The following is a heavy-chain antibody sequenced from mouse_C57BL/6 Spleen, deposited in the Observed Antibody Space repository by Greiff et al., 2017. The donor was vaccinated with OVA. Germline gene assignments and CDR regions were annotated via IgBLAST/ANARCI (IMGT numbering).Heavy chain of an antibody. CDR2: INYDGSST. CDR3: ARSYDYYAMDY. J-gene: IGHJ4*01. V-gene: IGHV5-16*01. CDR1: GFTFSDYY. Sequence: DVQLVESEGGLVQPGSSMKLSCTASGFTFSDYYMAWVRQVPEKGLEWVANINYDGSSTYYLDSLKSRFIISRDNAKNILYLQMSSLKSEDTATYYCARSYDYYAMDYWGQGTSVTVSS.